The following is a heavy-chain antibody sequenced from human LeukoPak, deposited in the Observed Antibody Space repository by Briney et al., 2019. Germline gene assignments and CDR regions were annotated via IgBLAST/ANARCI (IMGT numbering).Heavy chain of an antibody. CDR2: IYYSGST. CDR3: ARGKNDFWSGYHYYFDY. V-gene: IGHV4-39*01. Sequence: ASETLSLTCTVSGDSVSSGTYYWAWIRQPPGKGLEWIGSIYYSGSTYYNPSLKSRVTISVDTSKNQFSLKLSSVTAADTAVYYCARGKNDFWSGYHYYFDYWGQGTLVTVSS. J-gene: IGHJ4*02. D-gene: IGHD3-3*01. CDR1: GDSVSSGTYY.